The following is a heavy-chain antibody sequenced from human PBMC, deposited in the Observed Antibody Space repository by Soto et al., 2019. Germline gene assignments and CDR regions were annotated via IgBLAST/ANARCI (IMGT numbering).Heavy chain of an antibody. CDR3: ARVRFGESTHYYYYYGMDV. Sequence: SETLSLTCAVYGGSFSGYDWTWIRQPPGTGLEWIGEINHSGSTNYNPSLKSRVTISVDTSKNQFSLKLTSVTAADTAVYYCARVRFGESTHYYYYYGMDVWGQGTTVTVS. D-gene: IGHD3-10*01. J-gene: IGHJ6*02. CDR1: GGSFSGYD. CDR2: INHSGST. V-gene: IGHV4-34*01.